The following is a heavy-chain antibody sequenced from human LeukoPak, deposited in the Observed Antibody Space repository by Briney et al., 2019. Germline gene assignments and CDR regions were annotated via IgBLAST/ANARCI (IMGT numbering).Heavy chain of an antibody. J-gene: IGHJ4*02. CDR3: ARCSPDYGDTSDF. D-gene: IGHD4-17*01. CDR2: IKQDGSEK. CDR1: GFTFRTYG. Sequence: SGGSLRLSCAASGFTFRTYGMHWVRKAPGKGLECVANIKQDGSEKYYVDSVKGRFTISRDNAENSLYLQMNSLRAEDTAVYYCARCSPDYGDTSDFWGQGTLVTVSS. V-gene: IGHV3-7*01.